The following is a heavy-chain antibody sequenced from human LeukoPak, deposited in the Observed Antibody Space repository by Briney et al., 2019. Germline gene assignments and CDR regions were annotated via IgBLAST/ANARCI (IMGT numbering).Heavy chain of an antibody. J-gene: IGHJ3*02. CDR3: AKVQWGDNWNDGKYDAFDI. D-gene: IGHD1-20*01. CDR1: GFTFSSYA. CDR2: ISGSGGST. V-gene: IGHV3-23*01. Sequence: PGGSLRLSCAASGFTFSSYAMSWVRQAPGKGLEWVSAISGSGGSTYYADSVKGRFTISRDNSKNTLYLQMNSLRAEDTAVYYCAKVQWGDNWNDGKYDAFDIWGQGTMVTVSS.